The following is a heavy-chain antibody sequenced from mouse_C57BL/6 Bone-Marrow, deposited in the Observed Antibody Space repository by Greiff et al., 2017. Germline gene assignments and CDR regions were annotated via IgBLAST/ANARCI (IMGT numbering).Heavy chain of an antibody. J-gene: IGHJ4*01. Sequence: QVQLQQSGPELVKPGASVKLSCKASGYTFTSYDINWVKQRPGQGLEWIGWIYPRDGSTKDNEKFKGKATLTVDTSSSTAYMELHSLTSEDSAVYFCARRGYYYGSSYAMDYWGQGTSVTVSS. CDR3: ARRGYYYGSSYAMDY. D-gene: IGHD1-1*01. CDR1: GYTFTSYD. V-gene: IGHV1-85*01. CDR2: IYPRDGST.